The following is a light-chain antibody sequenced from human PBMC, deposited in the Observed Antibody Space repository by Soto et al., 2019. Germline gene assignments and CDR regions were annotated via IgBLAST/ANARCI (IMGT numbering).Light chain of an antibody. CDR3: QSYDSSLSGYV. V-gene: IGLV1-40*01. J-gene: IGLJ1*01. Sequence: QPVLTQPPSVSGAPGQRVTISCTGSSSNIGAGYDVHWYQQLRGTAPKLLIYGNSNRPSGVPDRFSGSKSGTSASLAITGLQAEDEADYYCQSYDSSLSGYVFGTGTKVTVL. CDR1: SSNIGAGYD. CDR2: GNS.